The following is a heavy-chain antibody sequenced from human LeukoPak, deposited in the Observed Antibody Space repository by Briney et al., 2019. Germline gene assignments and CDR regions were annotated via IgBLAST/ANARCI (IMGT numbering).Heavy chain of an antibody. Sequence: GGSLRLSCAASGFTFSSYAMSWVRQAPGKGLEWVSAISGSGTYIHYADSVKGRFTISRDNAKNSLYLQINSLRAEDTAVYYCARAALLSSMDVWGKGTTVTVSS. CDR2: ISGSGTYI. J-gene: IGHJ6*03. D-gene: IGHD2-21*02. CDR1: GFTFSSYA. V-gene: IGHV3-21*01. CDR3: ARAALLSSMDV.